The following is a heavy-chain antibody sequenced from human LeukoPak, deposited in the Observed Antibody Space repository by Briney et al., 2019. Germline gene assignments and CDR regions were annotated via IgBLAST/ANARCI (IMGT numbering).Heavy chain of an antibody. CDR2: INPNSGGT. CDR1: GYTFTGYY. V-gene: IGHV1-2*02. D-gene: IGHD6-13*01. CDR3: ARNGGLIAAAGDNDY. Sequence: ASVKVSCKASGYTFTGYYMHWVRQAPGQGLEWMGWINPNSGGTNYAQKFQGRVTMTRDTSISTAYIELSRLRSDDTAVYYCARNGGLIAAAGDNDYWGQGTLVTVSS. J-gene: IGHJ4*02.